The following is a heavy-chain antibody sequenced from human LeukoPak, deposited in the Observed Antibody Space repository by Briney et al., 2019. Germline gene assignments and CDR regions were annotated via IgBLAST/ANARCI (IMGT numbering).Heavy chain of an antibody. J-gene: IGHJ3*02. CDR2: IYYSGST. CDR3: AIASSVLDAFDI. V-gene: IGHV4-4*02. D-gene: IGHD3-22*01. Sequence: TSETLSLTCAVSGGSISSSNWWSWVRQPPGEGLEWIGSIYYSGSTYYNPSLKSRVTISVDTSKNQFSLKLSSVTAADTAVYYCAIASSVLDAFDIWGQGTMVTVSS. CDR1: GGSISSSNW.